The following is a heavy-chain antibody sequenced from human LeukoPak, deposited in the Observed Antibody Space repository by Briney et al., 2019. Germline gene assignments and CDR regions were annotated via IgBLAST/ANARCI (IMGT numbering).Heavy chain of an antibody. J-gene: IGHJ3*02. CDR3: ARPTGRGGYPTDPFDI. CDR1: GGSIRSSTW. Sequence: SGTLSLTCAVSGGSIRSSTWWSWVRQPPGKGLEWIGEINHSGGTTNYNPSLKSRVTISVDKSKKQFCLQLSAVTAADTALYYCARPTGRGGYPTDPFDIWGQGTMVTVSS. V-gene: IGHV4-4*02. D-gene: IGHD6-25*01. CDR2: INHSGGTT.